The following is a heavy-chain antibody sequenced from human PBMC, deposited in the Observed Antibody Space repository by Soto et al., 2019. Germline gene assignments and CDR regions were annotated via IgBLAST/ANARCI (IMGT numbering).Heavy chain of an antibody. V-gene: IGHV4-31*03. CDR3: ARVFCGGNCYPNY. CDR1: GGSISSGGYY. D-gene: IGHD2-21*02. Sequence: SETLSLTCTVSGGSISSGGYYWSWIRQHPGKGLEWIGYIYYSGSTYYNPSLKSRVTISLDTSKNQFSLKLSSVTAADTAVYYCARVFCGGNCYPNYWGQGTLVTVSS. CDR2: IYYSGST. J-gene: IGHJ4*02.